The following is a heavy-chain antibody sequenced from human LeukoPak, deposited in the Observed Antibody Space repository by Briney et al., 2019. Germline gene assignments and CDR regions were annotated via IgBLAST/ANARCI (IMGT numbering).Heavy chain of an antibody. CDR3: ARQGQGLFDY. CDR2: IYYSGST. CDR1: GGSISSYY. J-gene: IGHJ4*02. V-gene: IGHV4-59*08. Sequence: SETLSLTCTVSGGSISSYYWSWIRQPPGKGLEWIGYIYYSGSTNYNPSLKSRVTISVDTSKNQFSLKLSSVTAADTAVYYCARQGQGLFDYWGQGTLVTVSS.